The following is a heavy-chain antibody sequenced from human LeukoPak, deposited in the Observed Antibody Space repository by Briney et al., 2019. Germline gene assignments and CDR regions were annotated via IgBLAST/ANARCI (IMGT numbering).Heavy chain of an antibody. CDR2: INPSGGST. V-gene: IGHV1-46*01. CDR3: ARSPDYYDSSGYSDAFDI. J-gene: IGHJ3*02. D-gene: IGHD3-22*01. CDR1: GYTFTSYY. Sequence: ASVKVSCKASGYTFTSYYMHWVRQAPGQGLEWMGIINPSGGSTSYAQKFQGRVTMTRDMSTSTVYMELSSLRSEDTAVYYCARSPDYYDSSGYSDAFDIWGQGTMVTVSS.